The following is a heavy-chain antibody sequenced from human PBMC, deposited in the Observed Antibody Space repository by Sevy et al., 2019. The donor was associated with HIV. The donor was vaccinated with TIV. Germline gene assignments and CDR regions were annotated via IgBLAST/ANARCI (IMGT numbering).Heavy chain of an antibody. V-gene: IGHV4-31*03. CDR1: GGSISSGGYY. CDR2: IYYSGST. Sequence: SETLSLTCTVSGGSISSGGYYWSWIRQHPGKGLEWIGYIYYSGSTYYNPSLKSRVTISVDTSKNQFSLMLSSVTAADTAVYYCARDRGSSSTGVYYYYYGMDVWGQGTTVTVSS. D-gene: IGHD6-6*01. J-gene: IGHJ6*02. CDR3: ARDRGSSSTGVYYYYYGMDV.